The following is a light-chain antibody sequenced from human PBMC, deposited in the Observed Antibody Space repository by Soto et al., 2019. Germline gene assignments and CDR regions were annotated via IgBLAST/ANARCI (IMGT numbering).Light chain of an antibody. V-gene: IGKV1-5*03. Sequence: DIQMTQSPSTLSAFVGDRVTITCRASQSISSWLAWFQQKPGKAPKLLIYKASNLESGVPSRFSGSGSGTEFTLTISSLQPDDFATYYCQQYNSYSRYTFGGGTKVEIK. CDR1: QSISSW. J-gene: IGKJ4*01. CDR2: KAS. CDR3: QQYNSYSRYT.